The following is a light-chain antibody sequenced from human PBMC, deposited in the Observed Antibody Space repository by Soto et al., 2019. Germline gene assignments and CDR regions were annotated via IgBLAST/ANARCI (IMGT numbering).Light chain of an antibody. V-gene: IGLV2-11*01. CDR3: CSYAGSNNIL. CDR1: SSDVGDYDY. CDR2: DVT. J-gene: IGLJ2*01. Sequence: QSALTQPRSVSGSPGQSVTISCTVTSSDVGDYDYVSWYQQHPGKAPKLMIYDVTKRPSGVPDRFSGSKSGNTASLTISGLQAEDEADYYCCSYAGSNNILFGGGTKVTVL.